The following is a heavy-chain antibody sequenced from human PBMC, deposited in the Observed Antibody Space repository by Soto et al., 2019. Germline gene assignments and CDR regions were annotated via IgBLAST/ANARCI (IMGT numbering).Heavy chain of an antibody. V-gene: IGHV4-39*01. CDR3: ARLRFLELSNWFDP. D-gene: IGHD3-3*01. Sequence: SETLSLTCTVSGGSISSSSYYWGWIRQPPGKGLEWIGSIYYSGSTYYNPSLKSRVTISVDTSKNQFSLKLSSVTAADTAVYYCARLRFLELSNWFDPWGQGTLVTVSS. J-gene: IGHJ5*02. CDR2: IYYSGST. CDR1: GGSISSSSYY.